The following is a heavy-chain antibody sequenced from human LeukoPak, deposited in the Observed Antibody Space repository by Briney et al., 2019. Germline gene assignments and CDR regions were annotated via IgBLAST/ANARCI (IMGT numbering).Heavy chain of an antibody. CDR3: AKGPLYYYGSGSGNWFDP. J-gene: IGHJ5*02. CDR2: ISGSGGST. CDR1: GFTFSSYG. Sequence: GGSLRLSCAASGFTFSSYGMSWVRQAPGKGLEWVSAISGSGGSTYYADSVKGRFTISGDNSKNTLYLQMNSLRAEDTAVYYCAKGPLYYYGSGSGNWFDPWGQGTLVTVSS. V-gene: IGHV3-23*01. D-gene: IGHD3-10*01.